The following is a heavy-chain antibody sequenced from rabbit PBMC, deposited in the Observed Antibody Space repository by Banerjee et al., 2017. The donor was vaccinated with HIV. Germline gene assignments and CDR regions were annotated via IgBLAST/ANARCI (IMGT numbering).Heavy chain of an antibody. J-gene: IGHJ4*01. CDR1: GFSLNNYA. D-gene: IGHD8-1*01. CDR2: IYTGSDNT. CDR3: ARAGSSYYTLVDYFNL. Sequence: EESGGDLVTPGGTLTLTCTASGFSLNNYAVSWVRQAPGKGLEWIGCIYTGSDNTYYANWVNGRFTISKTSSTVDLQMTSLTAADTATYFCARAGSSYYTLVDYFNLWGPGTLVTVS. V-gene: IGHV1S36*01.